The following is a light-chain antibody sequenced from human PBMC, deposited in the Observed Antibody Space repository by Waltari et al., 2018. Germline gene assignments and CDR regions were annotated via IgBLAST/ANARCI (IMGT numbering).Light chain of an antibody. V-gene: IGKV1-5*03. Sequence: DIQMTQSPSTLSSSVGDRVSITCRASQSISSWLAWYQQKPGKAPKLLIYKASSLESVVPSRFSGSGSGTEFTLTISSLQPDDFATYCCQQYNTYPWTFGQVTKVEIK. CDR2: KAS. CDR3: QQYNTYPWT. CDR1: QSISSW. J-gene: IGKJ1*01.